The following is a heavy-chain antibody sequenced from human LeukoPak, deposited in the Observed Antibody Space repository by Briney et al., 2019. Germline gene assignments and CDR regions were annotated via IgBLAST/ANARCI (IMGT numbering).Heavy chain of an antibody. CDR2: ISGSGGST. CDR1: GFTFSSYA. D-gene: IGHD2-15*01. J-gene: IGHJ4*02. V-gene: IGHV3-23*01. Sequence: PGGSLRLSCAASGFTFSSYAMSWVRQAPGKGLEWVSAISGSGGSTYYADSVKGRFTISRDNSKNTLYLQMNSLRAEDTAVYYCASRDGSGGRCHFAGADPFDYWGQGTLVTVSS. CDR3: ASRDGSGGRCHFAGADPFDY.